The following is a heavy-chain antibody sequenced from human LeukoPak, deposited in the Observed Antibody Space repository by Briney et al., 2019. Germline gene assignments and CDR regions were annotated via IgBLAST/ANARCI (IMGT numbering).Heavy chain of an antibody. CDR1: GGSISSYY. V-gene: IGHV4-59*01. CDR2: ISDSGST. CDR3: ARAPRGAVAGIYYYYYMDV. Sequence: PSETLSLTYTVSGGSISSYYWSWIRHPPGKGLGWIGYISDSGSTNYNPSLKSRVTISVDTSKNQFSLKLSSVTAADTAVYYCARAPRGAVAGIYYYYYMDVWGKGTTVTVSS. J-gene: IGHJ6*03. D-gene: IGHD6-19*01.